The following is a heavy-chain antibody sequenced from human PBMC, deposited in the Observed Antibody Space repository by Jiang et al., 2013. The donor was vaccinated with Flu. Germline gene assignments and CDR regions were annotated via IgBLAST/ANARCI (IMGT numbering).Heavy chain of an antibody. Sequence: PTQTLTLTCTFSGFSLSTSGMCVSWIRQPPGKALEWLARIDWDDDKYYSTSLKTRLTISKDTSKNQVVLTMTNMDPVDTATYYCARILEYSSSWYFDLWGRGTLVTVSS. CDR1: GFSLSTSGMC. CDR2: IDWDDDK. V-gene: IGHV2-70*11. J-gene: IGHJ2*01. CDR3: ARILEYSSSWYFDL. D-gene: IGHD6-6*01.